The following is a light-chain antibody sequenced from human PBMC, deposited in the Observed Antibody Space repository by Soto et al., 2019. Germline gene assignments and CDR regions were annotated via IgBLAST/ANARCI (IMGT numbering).Light chain of an antibody. CDR3: LQDYNYPFT. Sequence: IQMTQSPSSLFASVGDRVTITCRASQDIRKDLAWYQQKPGKAPQILIYGASTLQTGVASRFSGSGSATDFTLTISSLQPEDSAAYYCLQDYNYPFTFGQGTKVDIK. V-gene: IGKV1-6*01. CDR1: QDIRKD. J-gene: IGKJ2*01. CDR2: GAS.